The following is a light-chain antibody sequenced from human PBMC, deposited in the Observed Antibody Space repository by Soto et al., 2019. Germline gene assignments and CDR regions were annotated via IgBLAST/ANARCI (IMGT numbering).Light chain of an antibody. CDR1: QSVSSS. CDR2: DVS. J-gene: IGKJ5*01. V-gene: IGKV3-11*01. CDR3: QERSIWPLIT. Sequence: EIVLTQSPATLSLSPGERATLSCRASQSVSSSLAWYQQKPGQAPRLLIYDVSNRATGIPARFSGSGSGTDFTLPISSLEPENFAVYYCQERSIWPLITFGQGTRLEIK.